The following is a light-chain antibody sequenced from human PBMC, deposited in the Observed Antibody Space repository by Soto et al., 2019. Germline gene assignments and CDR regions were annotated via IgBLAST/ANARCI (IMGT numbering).Light chain of an antibody. CDR1: QSVGSN. V-gene: IGKV3-15*01. CDR3: QQYNNWPPVP. CDR2: GAS. J-gene: IGKJ5*01. Sequence: VMTQSTATLAVSPGERATPSCRASQSVGSNLAWYPQKAGQAPRLLIYGASTRATGIPARFSGSGSGTEFTLTISSLQSEDFALYYCQQYNNWPPVPFGQGTLLEIK.